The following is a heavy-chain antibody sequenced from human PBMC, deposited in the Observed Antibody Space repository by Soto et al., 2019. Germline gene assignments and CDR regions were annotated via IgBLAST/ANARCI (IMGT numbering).Heavy chain of an antibody. V-gene: IGHV3-21*01. Sequence: EVQLVESGGGLVKPGGSLRLSCAASGFTFSSYSMNWVRQAPGKGLEWVSSISSSSSYIYYAGSVKGRFTISRDNAKNSLYLQMNGVRGEDTAVYCCARRTAIEGGFAIWGQGTMVTVSS. D-gene: IGHD1-1*01. CDR3: ARRTAIEGGFAI. J-gene: IGHJ3*02. CDR1: GFTFSSYS. CDR2: ISSSSSYI.